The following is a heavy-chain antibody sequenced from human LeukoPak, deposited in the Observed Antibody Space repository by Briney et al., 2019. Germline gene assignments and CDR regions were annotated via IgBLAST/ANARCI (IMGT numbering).Heavy chain of an antibody. D-gene: IGHD3-22*01. V-gene: IGHV1-2*02. J-gene: IGHJ4*02. CDR3: AREYYYDSSGCFDY. CDR1: GYTFTGYY. CDR2: INPNSGGT. Sequence: GASVKVSCKASGYTFTGYYMHWVRQAPGQGLEWMGWINPNSGGTNYAQKFQGRVTMTRDTSISTAYMELSRLRSDDTAVYYCAREYYYDSSGCFDYWGQGTMVSVSS.